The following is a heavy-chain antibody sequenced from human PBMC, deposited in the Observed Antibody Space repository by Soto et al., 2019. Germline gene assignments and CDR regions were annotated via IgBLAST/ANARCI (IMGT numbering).Heavy chain of an antibody. CDR2: IYYSGST. J-gene: IGHJ5*02. CDR3: ARYGKRWWFHP. Sequence: SETLSLTCTVSGGSISSYYWSWIRQPPGKGLEWIGYIYYSGSTNYNPSLKSRVTISVDTSKNQFSLKLSSVTAADTAVYYCARYGKRWWFHPWGQGTLVTIS. CDR1: GGSISSYY. V-gene: IGHV4-59*01. D-gene: IGHD3-16*01.